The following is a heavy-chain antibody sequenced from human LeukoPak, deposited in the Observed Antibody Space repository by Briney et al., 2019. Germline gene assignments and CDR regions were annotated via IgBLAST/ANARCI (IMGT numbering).Heavy chain of an antibody. CDR2: MSLGSSYI. CDR1: GFTFSTYG. V-gene: IGHV3-21*04. J-gene: IGHJ3*01. Sequence: PGGSLRLSCEASGFTFSTYGFHWVRQAPGKGLEWVSSMSLGSSYIYYTDSVKGRFTISRDDGRNSVYLQMSDLRAEDTAVYYCARDSVRRLAIFGVVHGDAIDLWGQGTVVTVSP. D-gene: IGHD3-3*01. CDR3: ARDSVRRLAIFGVVHGDAIDL.